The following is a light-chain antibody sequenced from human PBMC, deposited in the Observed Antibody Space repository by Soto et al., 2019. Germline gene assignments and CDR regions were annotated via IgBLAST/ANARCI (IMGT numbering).Light chain of an antibody. J-gene: IGKJ2*01. CDR3: QQYGSSPGT. CDR2: GAS. Sequence: EIVLTQSPGTLSLSPGERATLSCRASESVRSSYLAWYQQKPGQAPRLLIHGASSRATGITDRFSGSGSGTDFTLTISRLEPEDFGVYYCQQYGSSPGTFGQGTKLEIK. CDR1: ESVRSSY. V-gene: IGKV3-20*01.